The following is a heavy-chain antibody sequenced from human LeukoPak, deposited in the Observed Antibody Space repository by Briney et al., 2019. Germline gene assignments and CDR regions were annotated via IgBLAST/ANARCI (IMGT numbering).Heavy chain of an antibody. D-gene: IGHD2-21*02. Sequence: TGGSLRLSCAASGFTFSRYSMNWVRQAPGKGLEWVSYISSSSSTIYYADSVKGRFTISRDNAKNSLYLQMNSLRAEDTAVYYCARDSHEDCGGDCYSPYCFDYWGQGTLVTVSS. V-gene: IGHV3-48*01. CDR1: GFTFSRYS. CDR2: ISSSSSTI. J-gene: IGHJ4*02. CDR3: ARDSHEDCGGDCYSPYCFDY.